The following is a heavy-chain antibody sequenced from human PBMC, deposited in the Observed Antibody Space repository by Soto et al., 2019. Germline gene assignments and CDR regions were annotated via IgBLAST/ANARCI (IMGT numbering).Heavy chain of an antibody. V-gene: IGHV4-30-2*01. D-gene: IGHD3-9*01. CDR3: ARRSHTDISTGRHNWFDP. J-gene: IGHJ5*02. CDR2: IYHSGST. Sequence: QLQLQESGSGLVKPSQTLSLTCAVSGGSISSGGYSWSWIRQPPGKGLEWIGYIYHSGSTYYNPSLKSRVTISVDRSKNQFSLKLSSVTAADTAVYYCARRSHTDISTGRHNWFDPWGQGTLITVSS. CDR1: GGSISSGGYS.